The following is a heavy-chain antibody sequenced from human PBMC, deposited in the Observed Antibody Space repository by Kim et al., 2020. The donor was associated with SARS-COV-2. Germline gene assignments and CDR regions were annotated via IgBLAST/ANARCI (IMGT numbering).Heavy chain of an antibody. CDR1: GYTFTSYY. Sequence: ASVKVSCKASGYTFTSYYMHWVRQAPGQGLEWMGIINPSGGSTSYAQKFQGRVTMTRDTSTSTVYMELSSLRSEDTAVYYCARDEPPTYYYDSSGPGLDYWGQGTLATVSS. D-gene: IGHD3-22*01. J-gene: IGHJ4*02. CDR2: INPSGGST. CDR3: ARDEPPTYYYDSSGPGLDY. V-gene: IGHV1-46*01.